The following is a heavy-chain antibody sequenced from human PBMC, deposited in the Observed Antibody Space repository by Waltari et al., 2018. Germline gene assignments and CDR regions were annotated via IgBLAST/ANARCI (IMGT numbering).Heavy chain of an antibody. D-gene: IGHD3-22*01. CDR3: ARDLFYYDSSGYPDFDY. V-gene: IGHV3-33*01. CDR1: GFTFSSYG. CDR2: IWYDGSNK. J-gene: IGHJ4*02. Sequence: QVQLVESGGGVVQPGRSLRLSCAASGFTFSSYGMHWVRQAPGKGLEWVAVIWYDGSNKYYADSVKGRFTISRDNSKNTLYLQMNSLRAEDTAVYYCARDLFYYDSSGYPDFDYWGQGTLVTVSS.